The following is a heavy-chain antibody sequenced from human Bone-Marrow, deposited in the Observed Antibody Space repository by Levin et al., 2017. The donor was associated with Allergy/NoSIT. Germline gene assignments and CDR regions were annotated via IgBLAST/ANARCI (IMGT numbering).Heavy chain of an antibody. V-gene: IGHV5-10-1*01. CDR3: ARDNWDDKSGNDY. J-gene: IGHJ4*02. CDR1: GYTFTTYW. Sequence: HGESLKISCKSSGYTFTTYWISWVRQMPGKGLEWMGRIDPTDSYTDYNPSFQGHVTISADRSISTVSLQWSSLRASDTAMYYCARDNWDDKSGNDYWGQGTLVTVSS. D-gene: IGHD1-20*01. CDR2: IDPTDSYT.